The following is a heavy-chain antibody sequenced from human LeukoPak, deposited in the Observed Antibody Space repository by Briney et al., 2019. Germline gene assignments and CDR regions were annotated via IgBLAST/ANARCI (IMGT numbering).Heavy chain of an antibody. D-gene: IGHD3-10*01. CDR2: IYYSGST. CDR3: ARRTRYWAMDV. Sequence: SETLSLTCTVSGGSISSYYWSWIRQPPGKGLEWIEYIYYSGSTNYNPSLKSRVTISVDTSKNQFSLKLSSVTAADTAVYYCARRTRYWAMDVWGQGTTVTVSS. V-gene: IGHV4-59*01. CDR1: GGSISSYY. J-gene: IGHJ6*02.